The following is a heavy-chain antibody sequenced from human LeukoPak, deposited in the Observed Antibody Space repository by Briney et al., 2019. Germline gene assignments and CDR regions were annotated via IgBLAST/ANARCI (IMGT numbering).Heavy chain of an antibody. V-gene: IGHV3-66*01. D-gene: IGHD4-17*01. CDR2: IYSGGST. Sequence: GGSLRLSCAASGFTVSSNYMSWVRQAPGKGLEWVSVIYSGGSTYYADSVKGRFTISRDNSKNTLYLQMNSLRAEDTAVYYCARDYTGGDYAVRAFDIWGQGTMVTVSS. CDR3: ARDYTGGDYAVRAFDI. CDR1: GFTVSSNY. J-gene: IGHJ3*02.